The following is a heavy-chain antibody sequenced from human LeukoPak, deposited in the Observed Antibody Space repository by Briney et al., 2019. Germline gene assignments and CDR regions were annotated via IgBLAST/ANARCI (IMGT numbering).Heavy chain of an antibody. CDR1: GLTFSNYA. D-gene: IGHD3-9*01. V-gene: IGHV3-23*01. CDR2: ITGSGGNT. Sequence: PGASLRLSCAASGLTFSNYAMSWVRQAPGKGLEWVSAITGSGGNTYYADSVKGRFTISRDNSKNTVFLQMNSLRAEDTAVYYCAKWGDYDVLTGYYVSDYWGQETLVTVSS. J-gene: IGHJ4*02. CDR3: AKWGDYDVLTGYYVSDY.